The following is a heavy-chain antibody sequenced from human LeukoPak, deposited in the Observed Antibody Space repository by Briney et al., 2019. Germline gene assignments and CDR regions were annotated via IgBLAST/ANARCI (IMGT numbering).Heavy chain of an antibody. J-gene: IGHJ4*02. CDR3: ARGEERVVVVDKY. CDR2: INTNTGNP. Sequence: GASLKVSCKASGYTFTNYAMNWVRQAPGQGLEWMGWINTNTGNPTYAQGFTGRFVFSLDTSVSTAYLQISSLKAEDTAIYYCARGEERVVVVDKYWGQGTLVTVSS. D-gene: IGHD2-15*01. V-gene: IGHV7-4-1*02. CDR1: GYTFTNYA.